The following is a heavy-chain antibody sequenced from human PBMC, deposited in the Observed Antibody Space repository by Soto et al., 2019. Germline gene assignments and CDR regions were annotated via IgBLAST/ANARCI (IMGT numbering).Heavy chain of an antibody. CDR2: IYYSGST. D-gene: IGHD1-26*01. V-gene: IGHV4-61*08. CDR3: ARDANFRTPYSGSYYDAFDI. J-gene: IGHJ3*02. Sequence: SETLSLTCTVSGGSISSGDYYWSWLRQPPGKGLEWIGYIYYSGSTNYNPSLKSRVTISVDTSKNQFSLKLSSVTAADTAVYYCARDANFRTPYSGSYYDAFDIWGQGTMVTVSS. CDR1: GGSISSGDYY.